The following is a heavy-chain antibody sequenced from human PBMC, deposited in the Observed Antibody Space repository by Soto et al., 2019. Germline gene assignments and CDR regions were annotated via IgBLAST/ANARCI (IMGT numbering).Heavy chain of an antibody. CDR3: ASRMGSGKYFFDY. CDR2: INHSGST. CDR1: SDSFSGYY. D-gene: IGHD3-10*01. V-gene: IGHV4-34*01. Sequence: QVQLQQWGAGLLKPSETLSLTCAIYSDSFSGYYWSWIRQSPGKGLEWIGEINHSGSTNYNPSRTSLKRRVTISIDTSTNQFSLRLKSVPAADTAVFYCASRMGSGKYFFDYWGQGTLVTVSS. J-gene: IGHJ4*02.